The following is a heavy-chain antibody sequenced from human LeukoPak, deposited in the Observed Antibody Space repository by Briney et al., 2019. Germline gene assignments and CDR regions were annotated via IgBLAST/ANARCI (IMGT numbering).Heavy chain of an antibody. CDR2: IKAKAHGGTI. D-gene: IGHD1-26*01. J-gene: IGHJ5*02. CDR3: AKHLSVGGATDYYVHNWFDP. Sequence: GGSLRLSCAASGFTFINAWMAWVRQAPGKGLEWVGRIKAKAHGGTIEYAAPVKGRFTISRDDSKNTLYLQMNSLRAEDTAVYYCAKHLSVGGATDYYVHNWFDPWGQGTLVTVSS. CDR1: GFTFINAW. V-gene: IGHV3-15*01.